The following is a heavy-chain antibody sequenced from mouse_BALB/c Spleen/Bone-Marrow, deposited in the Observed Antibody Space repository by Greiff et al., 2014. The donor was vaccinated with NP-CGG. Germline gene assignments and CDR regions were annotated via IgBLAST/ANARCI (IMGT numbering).Heavy chain of an antibody. V-gene: IGHV1-18*01. CDR2: INPYNGGT. Sequence: EVQGVESGPEPVKPGASMKISCKASGYSFTGYTMNWVKQSHGKNLEWIGLINPYNGGTSNNRKFKGKATLTVDKSSSTACMELLSLTSEDSAVYYCARDGNGFAYWGQGTLVTVSA. CDR3: ARDGNGFAY. J-gene: IGHJ3*01. CDR1: GYSFTGYT. D-gene: IGHD2-1*01.